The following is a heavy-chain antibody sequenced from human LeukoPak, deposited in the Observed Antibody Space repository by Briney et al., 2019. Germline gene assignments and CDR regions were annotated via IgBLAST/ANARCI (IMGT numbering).Heavy chain of an antibody. J-gene: IGHJ6*03. D-gene: IGHD1-26*01. Sequence: GGSLRLSCAASGFTFSSYAMSWVRQAPGKGLEWVSAISGSGGSTYYADSVKGRFTISRDNSKNMLFLQMNSLRVEDTAVYYCAKERAGATFYYYYYMDVWGKGTTVTISS. CDR2: ISGSGGST. V-gene: IGHV3-23*01. CDR1: GFTFSSYA. CDR3: AKERAGATFYYYYYMDV.